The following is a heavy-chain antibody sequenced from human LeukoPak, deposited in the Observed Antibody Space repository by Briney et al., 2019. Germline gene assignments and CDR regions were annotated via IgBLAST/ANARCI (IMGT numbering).Heavy chain of an antibody. CDR1: GDSITTYY. D-gene: IGHD2-2*01. V-gene: IGHV4-59*08. J-gene: IGHJ6*03. Sequence: SETLSLTCTVSGDSITTYYWSWIRQPPGKGLEWIGNIYHSGSTYYNPSLKSRVTISVDTSKNQFSLKLSSVTAADTAVYYCARQGSSTSSYYYMDVWGKGTTVTVSS. CDR3: ARQGSSTSSYYYMDV. CDR2: IYHSGST.